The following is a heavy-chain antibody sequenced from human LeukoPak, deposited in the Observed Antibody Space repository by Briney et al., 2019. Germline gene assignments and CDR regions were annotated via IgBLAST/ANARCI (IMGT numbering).Heavy chain of an antibody. D-gene: IGHD4-17*01. V-gene: IGHV1-18*01. CDR2: ISAYNGNT. CDR3: ARGSRPYGIPLYYFDY. CDR1: GYTFTSYG. Sequence: ASVKVSCKASGYTFTSYGISWVRQAPGQGLEWMGWISAYNGNTNYAQKLQGRVTMTTDTSTSTAYMELRSLRSDDTAVYYCARGSRPYGIPLYYFDYWGQGTLVTVSS. J-gene: IGHJ4*02.